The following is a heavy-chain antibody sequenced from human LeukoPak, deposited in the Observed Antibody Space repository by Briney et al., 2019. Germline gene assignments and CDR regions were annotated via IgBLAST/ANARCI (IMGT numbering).Heavy chain of an antibody. CDR3: ARGHTYSGSYFTE. V-gene: IGHV4-34*01. CDR2: INHSGST. CDR1: GGSFSGYY. J-gene: IGHJ4*02. D-gene: IGHD1-26*01. Sequence: SETLSLTCAVYGGSFSGYYWSWIRQPPGKGLEWIGEINHSGSTNYNPSLKSRVTISVDTSKNQFSLKLSSVTAADTAVYYCARGHTYSGSYFTEWGQGTLVTVSS.